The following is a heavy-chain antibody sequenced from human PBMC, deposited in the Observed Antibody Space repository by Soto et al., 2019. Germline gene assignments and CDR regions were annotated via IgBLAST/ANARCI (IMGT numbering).Heavy chain of an antibody. CDR2: IYYSGST. CDR1: GGSISSGGYY. Sequence: HVQLQESGPGLVKPSQTLFLTCTVSGGSISSGGYYWSWIRQHPGKGLEWIGYIYYSGSTYYNPSLKSRVTISVDSSKNQFSLKLSSVTAADTAVYYCARDKGRGWYYFDYWGQGTLVTVSS. V-gene: IGHV4-31*03. D-gene: IGHD6-19*01. J-gene: IGHJ4*02. CDR3: ARDKGRGWYYFDY.